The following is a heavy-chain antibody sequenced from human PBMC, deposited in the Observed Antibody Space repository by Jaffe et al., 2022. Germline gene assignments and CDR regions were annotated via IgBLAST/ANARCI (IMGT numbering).Heavy chain of an antibody. J-gene: IGHJ6*03. Sequence: EVQLLESGGGLVQPGGSLRLSCAASGFTFSSYAMSWVRQAPGKGLEWVSAISGSGGSTYYADSVKGRFTISRDNSKNTLYLQMNSLRAEDTAVYYCAKPVRYYDFWSGYSSAPDSYYYMDVWGKGTTVTVSS. CDR1: GFTFSSYA. D-gene: IGHD3-3*01. V-gene: IGHV3-23*01. CDR2: ISGSGGST. CDR3: AKPVRYYDFWSGYSSAPDSYYYMDV.